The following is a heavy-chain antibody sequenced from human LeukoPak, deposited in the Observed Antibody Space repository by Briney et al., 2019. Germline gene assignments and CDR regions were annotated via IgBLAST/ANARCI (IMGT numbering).Heavy chain of an antibody. Sequence: SETLSLTCTVSGDSINGSPYYWGWIRQPPGKGLEWLGSFHHSGHTYYNPSLNSRLTISVDTSKNHLSLKLNSVTATDTAVYYCARLGFTMILVATTWGQGTLVTVSS. D-gene: IGHD3-22*01. J-gene: IGHJ4*02. CDR3: ARLGFTMILVATT. CDR1: GDSINGSPYY. CDR2: FHHSGHT. V-gene: IGHV4-39*01.